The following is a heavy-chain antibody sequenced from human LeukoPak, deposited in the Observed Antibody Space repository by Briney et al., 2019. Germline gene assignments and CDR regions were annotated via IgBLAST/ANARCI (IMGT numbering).Heavy chain of an antibody. D-gene: IGHD6-19*01. J-gene: IGHJ4*02. CDR2: IIPIFGTA. Sequence: SVKVSCKASGGTFSSYAISWVRQAPGQGPEWMGRIIPIFGTANYAQKFQGRVTITTDESTSTAYMELSSLRSEDTAVYYCAREQQEVAGLYFDYWGQGTLVTVSS. CDR3: AREQQEVAGLYFDY. V-gene: IGHV1-69*05. CDR1: GGTFSSYA.